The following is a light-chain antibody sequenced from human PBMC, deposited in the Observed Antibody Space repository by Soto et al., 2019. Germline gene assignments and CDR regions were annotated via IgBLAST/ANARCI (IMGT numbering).Light chain of an antibody. CDR2: DVS. V-gene: IGLV2-11*01. CDR1: SSDVGVYNY. CDR3: CSYAGSYNFV. Sequence: QSVLTQPRSVPGSPGQSVTISCTGTSSDVGVYNYVSWYQQYPGKAPKIMIYDVSKRPSGVPDRFSGSKSDNTASLTISGLQAEDEADYYCCSYAGSYNFVFGTGTKVTV. J-gene: IGLJ1*01.